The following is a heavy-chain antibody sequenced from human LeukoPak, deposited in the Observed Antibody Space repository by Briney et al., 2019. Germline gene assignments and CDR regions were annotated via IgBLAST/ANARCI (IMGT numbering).Heavy chain of an antibody. J-gene: IGHJ4*02. CDR1: GGSISSTSYY. V-gene: IGHV4-39*01. CDR3: ARHWVVVPYC. Sequence: PSETLSLTCTVSGGSISSTSYYWGWIRQPPGKGLEWIGSIHYSGRTYYNPSLKSRVTISVDTSKNQFSLKLSSVTAADTAVYYCARHWVVVPYCWGQGTLVTVSS. D-gene: IGHD2-15*01. CDR2: IHYSGRT.